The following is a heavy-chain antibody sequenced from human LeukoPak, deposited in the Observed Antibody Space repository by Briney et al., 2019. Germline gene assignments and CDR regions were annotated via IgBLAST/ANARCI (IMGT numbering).Heavy chain of an antibody. CDR2: IRYDLSNT. D-gene: IGHD1-1*01. CDR3: ARTWNDDGVDAFDI. V-gene: IGHV3-30*02. CDR1: GFTFSNYG. J-gene: IGHJ3*02. Sequence: PGGSLRLSCAASGFTFSNYGIHWVRQAPGKGLEWVAFIRYDLSNTYYADSVKGRFTISRDNSQNTLYLQMNSLRAEDTAVYYCARTWNDDGVDAFDIWGQGTMVTVSS.